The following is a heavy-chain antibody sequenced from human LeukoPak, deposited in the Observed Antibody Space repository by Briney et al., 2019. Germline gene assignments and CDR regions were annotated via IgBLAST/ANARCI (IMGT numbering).Heavy chain of an antibody. J-gene: IGHJ4*02. CDR1: GYTFTSYG. CDR2: ISAYNGNT. D-gene: IGHD3-10*01. Sequence: ASVKVSCKASGYTFTSYGISWVRQAPGQGLEWTGWISAYNGNTNYAQKLQGRVTMTTDTSTSTAYMELSSLRSEDTAVYYCASPRTDGSGSYSFFHPIDYWGQGTLVTVSP. V-gene: IGHV1-18*04. CDR3: ASPRTDGSGSYSFFHPIDY.